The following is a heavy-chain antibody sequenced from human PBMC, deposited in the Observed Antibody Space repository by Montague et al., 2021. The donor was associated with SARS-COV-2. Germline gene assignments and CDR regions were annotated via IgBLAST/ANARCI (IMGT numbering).Heavy chain of an antibody. CDR3: ASHPVFQQLYS. CDR2: IHHTGII. J-gene: IGHJ4*02. V-gene: IGHV4-4*02. Sequence: SETLSLTCAASGASVSSINWWSWVRQPPGRGLEWIAEIHHTGIINFNPSLRSRGLISLDSSKNQFSLTLNSVTAADTATYYCASHPVFQQLYSWGQGTLVSVS. CDR1: GASVSSINW. D-gene: IGHD6-13*01.